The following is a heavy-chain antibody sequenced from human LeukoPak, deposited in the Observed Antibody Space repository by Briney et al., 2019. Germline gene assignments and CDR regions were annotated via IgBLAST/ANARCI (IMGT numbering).Heavy chain of an antibody. CDR2: INPNSGGT. CDR1: GYTFTRYY. V-gene: IGHV1-2*02. J-gene: IGHJ4*02. D-gene: IGHD2-8*01. Sequence: ASVKVSCKSSGYTFTRYYIHWVRQAPGQGLEWMGWINPNSGGTNYAQKFQGRVTMTRDKSISTAYMELYSLRSDDTAVYYCARDPPGVRYGRPIFDFWGQGTLVTVSS. CDR3: ARDPPGVRYGRPIFDF.